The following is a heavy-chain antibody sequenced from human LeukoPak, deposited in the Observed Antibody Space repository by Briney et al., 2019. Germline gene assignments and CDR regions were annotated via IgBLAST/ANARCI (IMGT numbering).Heavy chain of an antibody. J-gene: IGHJ4*02. V-gene: IGHV1-18*04. CDR1: GYTFTGYY. D-gene: IGHD3-16*01. Sequence: ASVKVSCKASGYTFTGYYMHWVRQAPGQGLEWMGWISAYNGNTNYAQKLQGRVTMTTDTSTSTAYMELRSLRSDDTAVYYCARDYQGRRGTFDYWGQGTLVTVSS. CDR2: ISAYNGNT. CDR3: ARDYQGRRGTFDY.